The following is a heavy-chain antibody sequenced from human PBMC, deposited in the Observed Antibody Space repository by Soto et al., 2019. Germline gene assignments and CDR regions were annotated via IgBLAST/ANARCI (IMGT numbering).Heavy chain of an antibody. CDR2: ISAYNGNT. CDR3: ASSPLLWFGEYNNWFDP. Sequence: ASVKVSCKASGYTFTSYDINWVRQAPGQGLEWMGWISAYNGNTNYAQKLQGRVTMTTDTSTSTAYMELRSLRSDDTAVYYCASSPLLWFGEYNNWFDPWGQGTLVTVSS. D-gene: IGHD3-10*01. V-gene: IGHV1-18*01. J-gene: IGHJ5*02. CDR1: GYTFTSYD.